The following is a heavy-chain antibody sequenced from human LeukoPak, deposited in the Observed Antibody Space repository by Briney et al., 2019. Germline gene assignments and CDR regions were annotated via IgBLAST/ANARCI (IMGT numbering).Heavy chain of an antibody. D-gene: IGHD3-16*01. CDR2: ISYDGSNK. CDR1: GFTFSSYG. V-gene: IGHV3-30*03. J-gene: IGHJ4*02. Sequence: GRSLRLSCAASGFTFSSYGMHWVRQAPGKGLEWVAVISYDGSNKYYADSVKGRFTISRDNAKNSLYLQMNSLRAEDTAVYYCARGRLRNQYWGQGTLVTVSS. CDR3: ARGRLRNQY.